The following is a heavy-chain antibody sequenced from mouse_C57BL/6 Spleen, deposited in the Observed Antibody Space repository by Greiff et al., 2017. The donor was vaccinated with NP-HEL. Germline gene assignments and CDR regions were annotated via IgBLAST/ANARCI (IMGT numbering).Heavy chain of an antibody. V-gene: IGHV1-19*01. D-gene: IGHD1-1*01. CDR1: GYTFTDYY. CDR2: INPYNGGT. J-gene: IGHJ4*01. CDR3: AREKGNYYGSSYDYAMDY. Sequence: EVQLQQSGPVLVKPGASVKMSCKASGYTFTDYYMNWVKQSHGKSLEWIGVINPYNGGTSYNQKFKGKATLTVDKSSSTAYMELNSLTSEDSAVYYCAREKGNYYGSSYDYAMDYWGQGTSVTVSS.